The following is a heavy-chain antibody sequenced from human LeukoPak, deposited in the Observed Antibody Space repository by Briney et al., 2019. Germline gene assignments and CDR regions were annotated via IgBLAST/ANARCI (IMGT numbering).Heavy chain of an antibody. CDR1: GYSIRSSNW. D-gene: IGHD5-18*01. V-gene: IGHV4-28*01. CDR2: IHYSGST. Sequence: SDTLSLICVVSGYSIRSSNWWGWVRQPPGKGLEWIGHIHYSGSTYNNPSLKSRLTMSVDTSKNQFFLKLTSVTAEDTAVYYCARWIPPEVARYFDYGGRGTLVTVPS. J-gene: IGHJ4*02. CDR3: ARWIPPEVARYFDY.